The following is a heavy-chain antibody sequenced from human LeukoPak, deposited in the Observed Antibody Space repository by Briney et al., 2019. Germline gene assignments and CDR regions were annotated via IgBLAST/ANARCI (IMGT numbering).Heavy chain of an antibody. Sequence: ASAKVSCKASGYTFTSYYIHWVRQAPGQGLEWMGIINPSGGSTSHAQKFQGRVTMTRDMSTSTVYMELSSLRSEDTAVYYCARAYSTSPRNGFDIWGQGTMVTVTS. J-gene: IGHJ3*02. CDR1: GYTFTSYY. CDR2: INPSGGST. V-gene: IGHV1-46*01. CDR3: ARAYSTSPRNGFDI. D-gene: IGHD6-6*01.